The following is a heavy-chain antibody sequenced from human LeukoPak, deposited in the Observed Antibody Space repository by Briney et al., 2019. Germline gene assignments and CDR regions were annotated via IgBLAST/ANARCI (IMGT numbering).Heavy chain of an antibody. D-gene: IGHD1-26*01. V-gene: IGHV3-53*01. J-gene: IGHJ4*02. CDR2: IYSGGST. CDR3: ARGGATTSFAS. CDR1: GFTVSSNY. Sequence: GGSLRLSCAASGFTVSSNYMNWVRQAPGKGLEWVSVIYSGGSTYYADSVKGRFTISRDNSKNTLYLQMNSLRAEDTAVYYCARGGATTSFASGGRGPLVTVSS.